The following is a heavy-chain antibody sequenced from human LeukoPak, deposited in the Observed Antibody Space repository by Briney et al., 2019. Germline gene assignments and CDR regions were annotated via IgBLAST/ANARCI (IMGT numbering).Heavy chain of an antibody. CDR3: ARDSRVYSSGWYYYYYMDV. Sequence: SVEVSCKASGGTFSSYAISWVRQAPGQGLEWMGGIIPIFGTANYAQKFQGRVAITADESTSTAYMELSSLRSEDTAVYYCARDSRVYSSGWYYYYYMDVWGKGTTVTVSS. D-gene: IGHD6-19*01. V-gene: IGHV1-69*13. CDR1: GGTFSSYA. J-gene: IGHJ6*03. CDR2: IIPIFGTA.